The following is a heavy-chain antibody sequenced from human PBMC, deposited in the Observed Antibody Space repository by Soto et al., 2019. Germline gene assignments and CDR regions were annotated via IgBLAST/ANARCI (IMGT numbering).Heavy chain of an antibody. V-gene: IGHV3-30*18. J-gene: IGHJ5*02. CDR3: AKLIGGVKAIGGTGNWLDP. CDR1: GFIFSSYG. CDR2: ISHDGSNK. Sequence: QVQLVESGGGVVQPGGSLRLSCAASGFIFSSYGMYWIRQAPGKGLEWVAGISHDGSNKYYGDSVKGRCTISRDNSKITLFLQIDSLRAEDTAVYYCAKLIGGVKAIGGTGNWLDPWGQGTLVTVSS. D-gene: IGHD3-3*01.